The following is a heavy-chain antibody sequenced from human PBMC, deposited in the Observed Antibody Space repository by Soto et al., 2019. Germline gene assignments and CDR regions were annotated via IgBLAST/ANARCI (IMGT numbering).Heavy chain of an antibody. CDR1: GFTFSGSA. D-gene: IGHD6-13*01. J-gene: IGHJ6*03. V-gene: IGHV3-73*01. CDR3: TGRSSSSRYYTDV. Sequence: PGGSLRLSWAASGFTFSGSAIHLGRQASGKGLEWVGRIRSKANNYATAYAASVKGRFTISRDDSKNTAYLQMNSLKTEDTAVYYCTGRSSSSRYYTDVWGKGTMVTVSS. CDR2: IRSKANNYAT.